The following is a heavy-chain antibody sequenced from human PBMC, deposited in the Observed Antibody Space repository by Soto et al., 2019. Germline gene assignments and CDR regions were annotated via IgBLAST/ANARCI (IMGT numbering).Heavy chain of an antibody. Sequence: GSLRLSCAASGFTFSDYYMSWIRQAPGKGLEWVSYISSSSYTNYADSVKGRFTISRDNAKNSLYLQMNSLRAEDTAVYYCATTIPIFGVVPFDYWGQGTLVTVYS. D-gene: IGHD3-3*01. CDR1: GFTFSDYY. V-gene: IGHV3-11*06. CDR2: ISSSSYT. CDR3: ATTIPIFGVVPFDY. J-gene: IGHJ4*02.